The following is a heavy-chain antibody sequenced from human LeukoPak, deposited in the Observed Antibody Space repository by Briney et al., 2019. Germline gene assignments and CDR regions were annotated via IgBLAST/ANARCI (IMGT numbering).Heavy chain of an antibody. D-gene: IGHD2-21*01. J-gene: IGHJ4*02. CDR1: GFTVNSNY. CDR3: ARQAMCDDNCYYLHLDL. V-gene: IGHV3-48*01. Sequence: GGSLRLSCAASGFTVNSNYMSWVRQPAGKGMEWVSYTTSSGKTIYYAESLEGRFTISRDNAKNSLYLQMSSLRAEDTALYYCARQAMCDDNCYYLHLDLWGQGSLVTVSS. CDR2: TTSSGKTI.